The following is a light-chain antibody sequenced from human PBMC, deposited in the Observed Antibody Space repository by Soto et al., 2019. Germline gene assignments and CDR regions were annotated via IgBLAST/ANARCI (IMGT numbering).Light chain of an antibody. Sequence: SYELTQPPSVSVAPGKTGRITCGGNNIGSKSVHWYQQKPGQAPVLVIYYDSDRPSGIPERFSGSNSGNTATLTISRVEAGDEADYYCQVWDSSSANVVFGGGTKLTVL. CDR2: YDS. CDR3: QVWDSSSANVV. J-gene: IGLJ2*01. V-gene: IGLV3-21*04. CDR1: NIGSKS.